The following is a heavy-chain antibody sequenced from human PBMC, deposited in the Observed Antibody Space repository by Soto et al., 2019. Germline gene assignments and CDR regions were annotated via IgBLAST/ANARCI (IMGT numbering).Heavy chain of an antibody. J-gene: IGHJ4*02. CDR1: GGSISSYY. V-gene: IGHV4-59*01. CDR2: IYYSGST. CDR3: AGGTVVVVTAIFDY. D-gene: IGHD2-15*01. Sequence: SETLSLTCTVSGGSISSYYWSWIRQPPGKGLEWIGYIYYSGSTNYNPSLKSRVTISVDTSKNQFSLKLSSVTAADTAVYYCAGGTVVVVTAIFDYWGQGTLVTVS.